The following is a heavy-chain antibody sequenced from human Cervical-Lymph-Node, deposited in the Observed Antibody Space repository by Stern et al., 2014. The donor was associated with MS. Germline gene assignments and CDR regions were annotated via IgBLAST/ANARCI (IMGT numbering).Heavy chain of an antibody. D-gene: IGHD6-13*01. CDR2: INPNSGGT. Sequence: VQLVESGAEVKKPGASVKVSCKASGYTFTGYYMHWVRQAPGQGLERMGWINPNSGGTNYAQKVQGWVTMTRDTSISTAYMELSRLRSDDTAVYYCARDPGGIAYGMDVWGQGTTVTVSS. CDR3: ARDPGGIAYGMDV. V-gene: IGHV1-2*04. CDR1: GYTFTGYY. J-gene: IGHJ6*02.